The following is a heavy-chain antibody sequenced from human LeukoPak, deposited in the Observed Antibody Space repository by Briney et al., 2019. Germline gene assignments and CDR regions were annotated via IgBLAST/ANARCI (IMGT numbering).Heavy chain of an antibody. V-gene: IGHV4-59*01. CDR3: VRDRELNY. J-gene: IGHJ4*02. D-gene: IGHD1-26*01. Sequence: SETLSLTCTVSGGSISIYYWSWIRQPPGKGLEWIGYIYNSGSTYYNPSLKSRVTISVDTSKNQFSLRLCSVTAADAAVYYCVRDRELNYWGQGTLVTVSS. CDR1: GGSISIYY. CDR2: IYNSGST.